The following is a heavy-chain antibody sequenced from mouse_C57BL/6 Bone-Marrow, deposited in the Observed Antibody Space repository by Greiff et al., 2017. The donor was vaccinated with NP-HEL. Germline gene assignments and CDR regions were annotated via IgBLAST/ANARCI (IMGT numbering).Heavy chain of an antibody. Sequence: DVKLVESEGGLVQPGSSMKLSCTASGFTFSDYYMAWVRQVPEKGLEWVANINYDGSSTYYLDSLKSRFIISRDNATNILYLQMSSLKSEDTATYYCARFSRGYFDVWGTGTTVTVSS. CDR1: GFTFSDYY. D-gene: IGHD1-1*01. CDR2: INYDGSST. CDR3: ARFSRGYFDV. J-gene: IGHJ1*03. V-gene: IGHV5-16*01.